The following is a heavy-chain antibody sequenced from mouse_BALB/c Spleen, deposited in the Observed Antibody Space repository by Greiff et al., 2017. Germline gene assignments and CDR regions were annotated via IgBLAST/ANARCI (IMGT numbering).Heavy chain of an antibody. D-gene: IGHD2-1*01. Sequence: EVHLVESGGGLVQPGGSRKLSCAASGFTFSSFGMHWVRQAPEKGLEWVAYISSGSSTIYYADTVKGRFTISRDNPKNTLFLQMTSLRSEDTAMYYCARGDGNYAMDYWGQGTSVTVSS. J-gene: IGHJ4*01. CDR3: ARGDGNYAMDY. CDR1: GFTFSSFG. V-gene: IGHV5-17*02. CDR2: ISSGSSTI.